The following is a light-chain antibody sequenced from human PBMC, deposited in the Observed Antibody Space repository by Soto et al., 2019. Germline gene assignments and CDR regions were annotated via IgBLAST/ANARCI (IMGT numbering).Light chain of an antibody. CDR1: SSDVGSYNL. CDR3: CSYAGSSTYV. CDR2: EGS. Sequence: ALTPPASVSWSPGQSSTSSCTVTSSDVGSYNLVSLYQQHPGKAPKLMIYEGSKRPSGVSNRFSGSKSGNTASLTISRLQAEDEADYYCCSYAGSSTYVFGTGTKVTVL. J-gene: IGLJ1*01. V-gene: IGLV2-23*01.